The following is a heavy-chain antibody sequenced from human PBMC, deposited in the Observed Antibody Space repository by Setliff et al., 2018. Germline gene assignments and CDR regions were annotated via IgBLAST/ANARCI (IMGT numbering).Heavy chain of an antibody. CDR1: GFTFATYS. CDR3: ARAPGDYDYWYFDV. CDR2: IGRSSTYM. D-gene: IGHD4-17*01. J-gene: IGHJ2*01. V-gene: IGHV3-21*01. Sequence: GGSLRLSCAASGFTFATYSMHWVRQAPGKGLEWVSSIGRSSTYMHYADSLKGRLTISRDSAKNSVFLQMSSLGTEDTAVYYCARAPGDYDYWYFDVWGRGTLVTVSS.